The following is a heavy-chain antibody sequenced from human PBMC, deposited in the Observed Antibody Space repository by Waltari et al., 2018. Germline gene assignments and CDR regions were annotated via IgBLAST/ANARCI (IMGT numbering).Heavy chain of an antibody. V-gene: IGHV4-4*02. CDR3: ARDRGRGIYLDS. CDR2: MPRSGRT. Sequence: WWSLVRQNPEKGVEWVRQMPRSGRTHYNPSFESRVTISIDTSKNQFSLKVTSTTAADTAVYYCARDRGRGIYLDSLGRGTLVTVSP. J-gene: IGHJ4*02. D-gene: IGHD2-15*01. CDR1: W.